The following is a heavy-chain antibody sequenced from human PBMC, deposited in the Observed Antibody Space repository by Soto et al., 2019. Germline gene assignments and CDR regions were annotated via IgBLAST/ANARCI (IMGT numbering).Heavy chain of an antibody. V-gene: IGHV4-30-4*01. J-gene: IGHJ6*02. Sequence: SETLSLTCTVSGGSISSGDYYWSWIRQPPGKGLEWIGYIYYSGSTYYNPSLKSRVTISVATSKNQFSLKLSSVTAADAAVYYCARATAAAGTFISYYYYGMDVWGQGTTVT. D-gene: IGHD6-13*01. CDR3: ARATAAAGTFISYYYYGMDV. CDR2: IYYSGST. CDR1: GGSISSGDYY.